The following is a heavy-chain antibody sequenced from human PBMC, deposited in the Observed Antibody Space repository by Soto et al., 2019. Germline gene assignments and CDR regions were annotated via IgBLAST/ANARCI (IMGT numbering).Heavy chain of an antibody. CDR3: AKVMGTYYFDF. CDR2: INPSGGAT. CDR1: GFSFSSYA. J-gene: IGHJ4*02. Sequence: EVQLLESGGGLVQPGGSLRLSCAASGFSFSSYAMRWVRQAPGKGLEWVSAINPSGGATYYADSVTGRFAMSRDNYKNTVYLQMKSLTDEYTAVYSCAKVMGTYYFDFWGQGTLVTVSS. V-gene: IGHV3-23*01.